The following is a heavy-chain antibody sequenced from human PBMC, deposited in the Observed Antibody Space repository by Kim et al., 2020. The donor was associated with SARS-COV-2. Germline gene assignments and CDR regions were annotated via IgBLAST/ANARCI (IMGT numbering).Heavy chain of an antibody. CDR1: GGSFSGYY. CDR2: INHSGST. V-gene: IGHV4-34*01. J-gene: IGHJ4*02. Sequence: SETLSLTCAVYGGSFSGYYWSWIRQPPGKGLEWIGEINHSGSTNYNPSLKSRVTISVDTSKNQFSLKLSSVTAADTAVYYCARGWDGYNYGDDYWGQGTLVTVSS. CDR3: ARGWDGYNYGDDY. D-gene: IGHD5-12*01.